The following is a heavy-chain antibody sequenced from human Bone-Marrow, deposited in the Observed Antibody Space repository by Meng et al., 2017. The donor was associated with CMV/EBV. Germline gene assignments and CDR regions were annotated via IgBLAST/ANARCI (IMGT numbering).Heavy chain of an antibody. V-gene: IGHV3-30*04. CDR3: ARCNSQVNYYYYGMDV. D-gene: IGHD2/OR15-2a*01. CDR2: ISYDGSNK. CDR1: GFTFSSYA. J-gene: IGHJ6*02. Sequence: GESLKISCAASGFTFSSYAMHWVRQAPGKGLEWVAVISYDGSNKYYADSVKGRFTISRDNSKNTLYLQMNSLRAEDTAVYYCARCNSQVNYYYYGMDVCGQGTTVTVSS.